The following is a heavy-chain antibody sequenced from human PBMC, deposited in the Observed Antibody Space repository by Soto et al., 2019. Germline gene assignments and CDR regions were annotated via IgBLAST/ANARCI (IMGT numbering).Heavy chain of an antibody. CDR1: GYTFTGYY. Sequence: ASVKVSCKASGYTFTGYYMHWVRQASGQGLEWMGWINPNSGATNYAQKFQGRVTMTRDTSISTAYMELTRLKSDDTALYYCAREGSGSFQYYFDSWGQGTLVTVSS. CDR2: INPNSGAT. CDR3: AREGSGSFQYYFDS. V-gene: IGHV1-2*02. J-gene: IGHJ4*02. D-gene: IGHD1-26*01.